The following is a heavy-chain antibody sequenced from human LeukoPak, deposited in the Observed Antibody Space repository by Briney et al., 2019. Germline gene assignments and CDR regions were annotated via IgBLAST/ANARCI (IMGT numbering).Heavy chain of an antibody. Sequence: PGGSLRLSCAASGFTFSDHYMDWVRQAPGKGLEWVGRIRKKVNSYTTEYAASVSGRFTISRDDSKNSVYLQMNSLKTEDTAVYYCASTSQANWIYAGYWGQGTLVTVSS. CDR1: GFTFSDHY. J-gene: IGHJ4*02. V-gene: IGHV3-72*01. CDR2: IRKKVNSYTT. D-gene: IGHD1-7*01. CDR3: ASTSQANWIYAGY.